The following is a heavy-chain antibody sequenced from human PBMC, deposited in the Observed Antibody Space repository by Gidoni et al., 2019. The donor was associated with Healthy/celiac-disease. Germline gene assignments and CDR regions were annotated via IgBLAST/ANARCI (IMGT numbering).Heavy chain of an antibody. Sequence: EVQLVESGGGLVQPGRSLRLSCTASGFTFGDYAMSWFRQAPGKGLEWVGFIRSKAYGGTTEYAASVKGRVTISRDDSKSIAYLQMNSLKTEDTAVYYCTRDIIYDSSGYYHGYFDYWGQGTLVTVSS. V-gene: IGHV3-49*03. D-gene: IGHD3-22*01. CDR2: IRSKAYGGTT. CDR3: TRDIIYDSSGYYHGYFDY. J-gene: IGHJ4*02. CDR1: GFTFGDYA.